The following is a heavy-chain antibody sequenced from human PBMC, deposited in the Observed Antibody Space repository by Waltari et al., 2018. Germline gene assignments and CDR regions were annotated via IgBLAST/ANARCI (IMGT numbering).Heavy chain of an antibody. CDR1: GFTSTNVW. D-gene: IGHD3-3*01. Sequence: EVQLVESGGDLVKPGGSLRLSCAASGFTSTNVWMHSVRQPPGKGLEWVGRIKSKSDGGTTEYAAPVKGRFTISRDDSKNTLYLQMNSLKTEDTAVYYCTRAYYDFWSDYYYFDYWGQGTLVTVSS. CDR3: TRAYYDFWSDYYYFDY. V-gene: IGHV3-15*01. CDR2: IKSKSDGGTT. J-gene: IGHJ4*02.